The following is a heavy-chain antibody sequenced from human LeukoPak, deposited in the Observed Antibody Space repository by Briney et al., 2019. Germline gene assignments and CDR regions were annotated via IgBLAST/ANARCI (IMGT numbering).Heavy chain of an antibody. Sequence: GGSLRLSCAASGFSFSSYGMHWVRQAPGKGLEWVGVIWYDGSYKYYADSVKGRFAISRDNSKNTLYLQMNSLRAEDTAVYYCARASAGPFPLDYWGQGTLVTVSS. D-gene: IGHD6-13*01. V-gene: IGHV3-33*01. CDR1: GFSFSSYG. CDR2: IWYDGSYK. CDR3: ARASAGPFPLDY. J-gene: IGHJ4*02.